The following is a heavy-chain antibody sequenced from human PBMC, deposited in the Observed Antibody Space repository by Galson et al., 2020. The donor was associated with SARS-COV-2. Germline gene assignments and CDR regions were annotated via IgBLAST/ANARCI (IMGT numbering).Heavy chain of an antibody. D-gene: IGHD3-3*01. J-gene: IGHJ4*02. CDR2: IYYSGST. Sequence: SQTLSLTCTVSGGPISSGGYYWSWIRQHPGKGLEWIGYIYYSGSTYYNPSLKSRVTISVDTSKNQFSLKLSSVTAADTAVYYCARNSITIFGVVNSFDYWGQGTLVTVSS. V-gene: IGHV4-31*02. CDR3: ARNSITIFGVVNSFDY. CDR1: GGPISSGGYY.